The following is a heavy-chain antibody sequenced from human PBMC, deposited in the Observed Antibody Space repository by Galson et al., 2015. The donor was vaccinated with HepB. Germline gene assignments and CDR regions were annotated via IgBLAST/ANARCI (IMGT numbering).Heavy chain of an antibody. CDR3: ARSSPYCSEGSCYFIDY. Sequence: SLRLSCAASGFSFNNFAMHWVRQAPGKGLEWVSVISYDGSNPYYTDSVKGRFTISRDNSKNTLYLEMNSLGGDDTAVYYCARSSPYCSEGSCYFIDYWGRGSLVTVSS. CDR2: ISYDGSNP. D-gene: IGHD2-15*01. V-gene: IGHV3-30*04. CDR1: GFSFNNFA. J-gene: IGHJ4*02.